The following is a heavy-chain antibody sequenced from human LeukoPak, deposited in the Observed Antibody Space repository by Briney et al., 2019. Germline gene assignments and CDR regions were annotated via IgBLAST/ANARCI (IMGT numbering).Heavy chain of an antibody. CDR1: GFTFSDYY. V-gene: IGHV3-11*01. CDR3: ARSEDRVRGVTHYYYYGMEV. D-gene: IGHD3-10*01. J-gene: IGHJ6*04. Sequence: PGGSLRLSCAASGFTFSDYYMSWIRQAPGKGLEWVSYISSSGSTIYYADSVKGRFTISRDNAKNSLYLQMNCLRAEDTAVYYCARSEDRVRGVTHYYYYGMEVGGKGTTVTVPS. CDR2: ISSSGSTI.